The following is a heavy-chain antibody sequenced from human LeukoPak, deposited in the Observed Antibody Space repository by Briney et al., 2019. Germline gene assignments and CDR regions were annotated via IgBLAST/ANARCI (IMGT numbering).Heavy chain of an antibody. Sequence: SETLSLTCTVSGGSISSGGYYWSWIRQHPGKGLEWIGYMFHSGSAYYNPSLRARVTISVDTSKNQFSLKLSSVTAADAAVYYCARDSRTAPDYWGQGTLVTVSS. CDR1: GGSISSGGYY. CDR2: MFHSGSA. D-gene: IGHD5-18*01. V-gene: IGHV4-31*03. J-gene: IGHJ4*02. CDR3: ARDSRTAPDY.